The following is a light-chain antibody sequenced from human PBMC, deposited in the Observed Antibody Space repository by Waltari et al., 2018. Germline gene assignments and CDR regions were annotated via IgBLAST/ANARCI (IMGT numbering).Light chain of an antibody. V-gene: IGLV1-47*01. CDR3: AAWDETLNTFL. Sequence: QSVLTPPPSASGAPGQTITISRSGGGPNIGRNYVYWYQQFPGRAPSLIIHNNDQRPSGVPDRFSGSKSGISGSLAISGLRSDDEADYYCAAWDETLNTFLFGTGTKVAAL. J-gene: IGLJ1*01. CDR1: GPNIGRNY. CDR2: NND.